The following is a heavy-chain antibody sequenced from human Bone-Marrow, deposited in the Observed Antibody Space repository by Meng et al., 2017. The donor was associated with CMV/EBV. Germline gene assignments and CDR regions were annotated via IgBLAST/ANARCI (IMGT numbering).Heavy chain of an antibody. CDR2: IVVGSGDT. V-gene: IGHV1-58*02. CDR1: GFTLTNSA. J-gene: IGHJ4*02. D-gene: IGHD5-12*01. CDR3: AAVVATTD. Sequence: SVKVSCKASGFTLTNSAIQWVRQARGQRLEWIGWIVVGSGDTNYARKFQERVAITRDMSTTTVYMELSSLSSEDTAVYYCAAVVATTDWGQGTLVTVS.